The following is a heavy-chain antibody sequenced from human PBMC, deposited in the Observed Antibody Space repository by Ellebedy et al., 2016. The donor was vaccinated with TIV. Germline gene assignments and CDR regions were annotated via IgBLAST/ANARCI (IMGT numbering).Heavy chain of an antibody. CDR1: GDSVSTTSHF. CDR3: ARDRGFTIPFDY. J-gene: IGHJ4*02. CDR2: IYNSLTT. Sequence: SETLSLXCTVSGDSVSTTSHFWSWVRQPPGKGLEWIGNIYNSLTTNYNPSLASRASIAVDTSKNQFSLNLISVTAADTAVYYCARDRGFTIPFDYWGQGILITVSS. V-gene: IGHV4-61*01. D-gene: IGHD5-24*01.